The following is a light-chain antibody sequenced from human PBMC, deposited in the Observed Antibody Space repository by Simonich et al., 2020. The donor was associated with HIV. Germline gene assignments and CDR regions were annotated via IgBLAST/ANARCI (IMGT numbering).Light chain of an antibody. CDR3: QQYENLPYT. CDR2: DAS. CDR1: RDIRHY. V-gene: IGKV1-33*01. J-gene: IGKJ2*01. Sequence: DIQMTQSPSSLSESVRDRVTITCQASRDIRHYLNWYQQKPGKAPKLLIYDASNLETGVPSRFSGSGSGTDFSCTINSLQTEDSATYYCQQYENLPYTFGQGTKLEIK.